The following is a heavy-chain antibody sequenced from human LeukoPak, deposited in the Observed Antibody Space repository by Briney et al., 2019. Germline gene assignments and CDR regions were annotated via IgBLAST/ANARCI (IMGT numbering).Heavy chain of an antibody. CDR3: VRDLIDAWGASPPTDY. J-gene: IGHJ4*02. CDR1: GFTFINYA. D-gene: IGHD3-16*01. CDR2: ISYDGRNK. V-gene: IGHV3-30*04. Sequence: PGGSLRLSCAVSGFTFINYAMRWVRQAPGKGPQWVAVISYDGRNKYYADSVRGRFTISRDNSNNTLYLHMNSLRAEDTAVYFCVRDLIDAWGASPPTDYWGQGTLVTVSS.